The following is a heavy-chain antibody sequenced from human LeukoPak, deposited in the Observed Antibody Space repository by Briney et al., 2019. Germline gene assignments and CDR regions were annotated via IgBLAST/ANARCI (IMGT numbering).Heavy chain of an antibody. V-gene: IGHV1-24*01. J-gene: IGHJ4*02. D-gene: IGHD1-26*01. CDR2: LDPADGEM. CDR1: GYSLTELS. CDR3: ATGRTEWDLLNY. Sequence: GASVKVSCKVSGYSLTELSLHWVRQAPGKGLEWMGGLDPADGEMIYTQMFQGRITMTEDSSTDTAYMEMSSLRSDDTAVYYCATGRTEWDLLNYWGQGTLVTVSS.